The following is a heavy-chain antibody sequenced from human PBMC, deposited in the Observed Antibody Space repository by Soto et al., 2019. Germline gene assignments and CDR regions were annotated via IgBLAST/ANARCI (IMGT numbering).Heavy chain of an antibody. V-gene: IGHV1-18*01. J-gene: IGHJ4*02. D-gene: IGHD3-22*01. CDR3: ARVPPGIVVVINDYFDY. CDR1: GYTFTSYG. Sequence: ASVKVSCKASGYTFTSYGISWVRQAPGQGLEWMGWISAYNGNTNYAQKLQGRVTMTTDTSTSTAYMELRSLRSDDTAVYYCARVPPGIVVVINDYFDYWVQGTLVTVSS. CDR2: ISAYNGNT.